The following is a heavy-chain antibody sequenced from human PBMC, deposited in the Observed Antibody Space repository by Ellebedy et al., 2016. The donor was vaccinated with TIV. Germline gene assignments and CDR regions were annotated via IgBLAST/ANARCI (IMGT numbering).Heavy chain of an antibody. CDR3: AKGRAVAADF. J-gene: IGHJ4*02. D-gene: IGHD6-19*01. Sequence: GGSLRLSCVASGFTFSSYWMFWVRQAPGRGLEWISYIGSSGGPIYYADSVKGRFTISRDNAKSSLYLQMNSLRAGDTAVYYCAKGRAVAADFWGQGILVTVSS. CDR1: GFTFSSYW. V-gene: IGHV3-48*03. CDR2: IGSSGGPI.